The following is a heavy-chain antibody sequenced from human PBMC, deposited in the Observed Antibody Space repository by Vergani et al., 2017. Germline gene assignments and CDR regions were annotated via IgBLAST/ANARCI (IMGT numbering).Heavy chain of an antibody. V-gene: IGHV4-30-4*01. CDR3: ARETGXSTSCLYLGVAFDI. CDR1: GGSISSGHYY. D-gene: IGHD2-2*01. CDR2: IYYSGST. Sequence: QVQLQESGPGLVKPSQTLSLTCTVSGGSISSGHYYWSWIRRPPGKGLEWIGHIYYSGSTYYKSSLKSRVTISVDTSNNQFSLKLSSVTAADTAVYYCARETGXSTSCLYLGVAFDIWGQGTMVTVSS. J-gene: IGHJ3*02.